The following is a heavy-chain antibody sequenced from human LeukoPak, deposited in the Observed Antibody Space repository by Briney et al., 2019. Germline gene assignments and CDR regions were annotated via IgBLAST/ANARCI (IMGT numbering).Heavy chain of an antibody. V-gene: IGHV4-34*01. CDR2: INHSGST. D-gene: IGHD3-10*01. J-gene: IGHJ4*02. CDR1: GGSFSGYY. Sequence: KSSETLSLTCAVYGGSFSGYYWSWIRQPPGKGLEWIGEINHSGSTNYNPSLKSRVTISVDTSKYQFSLKLSSVTAADTAVYYCAREGYYGSGRLTDFWGQGTLVTVSS. CDR3: AREGYYGSGRLTDF.